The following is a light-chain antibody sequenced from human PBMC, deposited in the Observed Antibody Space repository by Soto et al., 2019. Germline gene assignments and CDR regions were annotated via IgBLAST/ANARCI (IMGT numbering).Light chain of an antibody. CDR3: QQYGSSPYT. CDR1: QSVSSNY. J-gene: IGKJ2*01. V-gene: IGKV3-20*01. CDR2: GAS. Sequence: EIVLTQSPGTLSLSSGERATLSCRASQSVSSNYLAWYQQKPGQAPRLLIYGASSRATGIPDRFSGSGSGPDFTLTISRLEPEDFAVYYCQQYGSSPYTFGQGTKVEIK.